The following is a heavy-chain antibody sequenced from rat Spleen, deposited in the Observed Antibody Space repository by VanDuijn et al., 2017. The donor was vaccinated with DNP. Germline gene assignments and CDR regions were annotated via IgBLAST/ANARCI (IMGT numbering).Heavy chain of an antibody. D-gene: IGHD1-7*01. CDR3: ATGWVFDY. V-gene: IGHV5-19*01. CDR2: ISPSGGST. Sequence: EVQLVESGGGLVQPGRSLKLSCAASGLTFSDYATAWVRQAPKKGLEWVASISPSGGSTYYRDSVKGRFTISRDNSKSTLYLQMNSLRSEDTATYFCATGWVFDYWGQGVMVTVSS. J-gene: IGHJ2*01. CDR1: GLTFSDYA.